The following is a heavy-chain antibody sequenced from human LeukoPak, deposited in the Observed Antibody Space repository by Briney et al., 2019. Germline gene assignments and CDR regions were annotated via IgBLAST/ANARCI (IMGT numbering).Heavy chain of an antibody. CDR2: IYYSGST. CDR3: ARRQTYFDY. V-gene: IGHV4-59*08. Sequence: SETLSLTCTVSNGSISPYFWSWIRHPPGKGLEWIGYIYYSGSTKYNPSLKSRVTISLDTSKKQFSLKLSSVTAADTALYYCARRQTYFDYWGQGTLVTVSS. J-gene: IGHJ4*02. CDR1: NGSISPYF.